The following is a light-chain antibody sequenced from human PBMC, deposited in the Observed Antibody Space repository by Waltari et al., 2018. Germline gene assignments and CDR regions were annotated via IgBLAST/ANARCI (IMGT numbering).Light chain of an antibody. CDR2: RSD. J-gene: IGLJ3*02. CDR3: ASWDDSLNGHWV. CDR1: APNIGVSL. Sequence: QSVLTQTPSASGTPGQRVTISFSGSAPNIGVSLVNGYHQLPEKAPKLLIYRSDLRPSGVPDRFSGSKSGTSASLAISGLQSEDEADYFCASWDDSLNGHWVFGGGTKVTVL. V-gene: IGLV1-44*01.